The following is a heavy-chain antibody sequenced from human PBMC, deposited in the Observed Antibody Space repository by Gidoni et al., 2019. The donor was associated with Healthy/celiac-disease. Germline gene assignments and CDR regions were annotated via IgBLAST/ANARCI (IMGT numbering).Heavy chain of an antibody. D-gene: IGHD2-2*01. V-gene: IGHV3-7*01. Sequence: EVQLVESGGGLVQPGGSLRLSCAASGFTFSSYWMRWVRQAPGKGLEWVANIKQDGSEKYYVDSVKGRFTISRDNAKNSLYLQMNSLRAEDTAVYYCARDHLGYCSSTSCYPGYYGMDVWGQGTTVTVSS. CDR3: ARDHLGYCSSTSCYPGYYGMDV. CDR1: GFTFSSYW. CDR2: IKQDGSEK. J-gene: IGHJ6*02.